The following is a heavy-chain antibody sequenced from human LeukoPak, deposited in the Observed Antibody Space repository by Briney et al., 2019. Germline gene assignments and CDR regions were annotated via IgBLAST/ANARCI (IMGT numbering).Heavy chain of an antibody. CDR3: AKAPVTTCSGAYCYPFDY. V-gene: IGHV3-23*01. CDR1: GFTLSSYA. Sequence: PGGSLRLSCAASGFTLSSYAMSWVRQGPGKGLEWVSAISVSGNTYHADSVKGWFTISRDSSKRTLYLQMNSLRAEDAAVYYCAKAPVTTCSGAYCYPFDYWGQGTLVTVSS. D-gene: IGHD2-15*01. J-gene: IGHJ4*02. CDR2: ISVSGNT.